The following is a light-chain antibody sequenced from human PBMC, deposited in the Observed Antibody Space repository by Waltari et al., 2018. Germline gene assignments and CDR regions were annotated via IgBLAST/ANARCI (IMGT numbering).Light chain of an antibody. J-gene: IGKJ3*01. CDR2: DAS. Sequence: EIVLKQSPATLSLSPGDRATLSCRASQSISSYLAWYQQKPGQPPRLLIYDASTRATGIPARFSGSGSVTDFTLTISSLEPEDFAIYYCQQRSKSFTFGPGTKVDMK. CDR1: QSISSY. CDR3: QQRSKSFT. V-gene: IGKV3-11*01.